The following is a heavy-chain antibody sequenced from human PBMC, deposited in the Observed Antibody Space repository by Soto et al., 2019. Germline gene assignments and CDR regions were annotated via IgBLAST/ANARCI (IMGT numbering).Heavy chain of an antibody. D-gene: IGHD6-6*01. V-gene: IGHV3-30*18. J-gene: IGHJ4*02. CDR1: GFRFSYTG. CDR3: AKDRLRDFDY. CDR2: ISFDERNI. Sequence: QVQLVESGGGVVQPGTSLRLSCAASGFRFSYTGIHWVRQAPGKGLEWVALISFDERNIYYADSVKGRFTISRDNSKNTVYLQMSSVRAEDTAIYYCAKDRLRDFDYWGQGTLVTVSS.